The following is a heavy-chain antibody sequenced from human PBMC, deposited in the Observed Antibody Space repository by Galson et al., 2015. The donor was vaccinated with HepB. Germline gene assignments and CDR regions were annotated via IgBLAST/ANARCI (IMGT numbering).Heavy chain of an antibody. J-gene: IGHJ4*02. V-gene: IGHV3-23*01. CDR3: AKDRPGSLAAAGTDFDY. CDR2: ISGSGGST. D-gene: IGHD6-13*01. Sequence: SLRLSCAASGFTFSSYAMSWVRQAPGKGLEWVSAISGSGGSTYYADSVKGRFTISRDNSKNTLYLQMNSLRAEDTAVYYCAKDRPGSLAAAGTDFDYWGQGTLVTVSS. CDR1: GFTFSSYA.